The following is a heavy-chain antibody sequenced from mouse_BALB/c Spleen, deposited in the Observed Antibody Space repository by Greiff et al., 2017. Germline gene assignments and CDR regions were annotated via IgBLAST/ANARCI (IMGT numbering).Heavy chain of an antibody. Sequence: QLHQSGPELVKPGASVKMSCKASGYTFTSYVMHWVKQKPGQGLEWIGYINPYNDGTKYNEKFKGKATLTSDKSSSTAYMELSSLTSEDSAVYYCARHYDYDGFAYWGQGTLVTVSA. V-gene: IGHV1-14*01. D-gene: IGHD2-4*01. CDR1: GYTFTSYV. CDR2: INPYNDGT. CDR3: ARHYDYDGFAY. J-gene: IGHJ3*01.